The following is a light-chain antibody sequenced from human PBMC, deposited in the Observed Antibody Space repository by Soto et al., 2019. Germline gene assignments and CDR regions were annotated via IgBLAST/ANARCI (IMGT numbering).Light chain of an antibody. J-gene: IGKJ5*01. CDR1: QNINNY. CDR2: DAS. CDR3: QQYENLHT. V-gene: IGKV1-33*01. Sequence: DIQMTQSPSSLSASVGDRVTITCQASQNINNYLNWYQQKPWRAPKLLIYDASNLEAGVPSRFRGSGSGTDFTLTISRLQPEDIATYYCQQYENLHTFGQGTLLEIK.